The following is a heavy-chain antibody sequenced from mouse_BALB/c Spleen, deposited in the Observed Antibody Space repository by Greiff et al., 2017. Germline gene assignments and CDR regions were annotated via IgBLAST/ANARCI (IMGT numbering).Heavy chain of an antibody. Sequence: EVHLVESGGGLVQPGGSRKLSCAASGFTFSSFGMHWVRQAPEKGLEWVAYISSGSSTIYYADTVKGRFTISRDNPKNTLFLQMTSLRSEDTAMYYCARFRSLPYYAMYYWGQGTSVTVSS. V-gene: IGHV5-17*02. J-gene: IGHJ4*01. CDR2: ISSGSSTI. CDR3: ARFRSLPYYAMYY. CDR1: GFTFSSFG.